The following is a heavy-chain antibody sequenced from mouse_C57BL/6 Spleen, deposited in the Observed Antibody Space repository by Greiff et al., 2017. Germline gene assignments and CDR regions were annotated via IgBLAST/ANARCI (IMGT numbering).Heavy chain of an antibody. CDR1: GFSLTSYA. CDR3: ARDLNPLYRAMDY. J-gene: IGHJ4*01. Sequence: QVQLQQSGPGLVAPSQSLSITCTVSGFSLTSYAISWVRQPPGKGLEWLGVIWTGGGTNYNSALKSRLSISKDNSKSQVFLKMNSLQTDDTARYYCARDLNPLYRAMDYWGQGTSGTVSS. CDR2: IWTGGGT. V-gene: IGHV2-9-1*01. D-gene: IGHD2-12*01.